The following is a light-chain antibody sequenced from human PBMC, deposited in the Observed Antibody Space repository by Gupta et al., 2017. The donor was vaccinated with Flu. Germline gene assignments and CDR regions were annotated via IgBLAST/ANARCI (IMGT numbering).Light chain of an antibody. V-gene: IGLV3-21*02. CDR1: NIGIKS. Sequence: GQTARITGGRNNIGIKSVHWYQQKPGQAPVLDVYDDRHRHSGNPGRFSGSRSENSATLTISRVEAGDEADYYCHVWDSSSDHWVFGGGTKLTVL. CDR3: HVWDSSSDHWV. J-gene: IGLJ3*02. CDR2: DDR.